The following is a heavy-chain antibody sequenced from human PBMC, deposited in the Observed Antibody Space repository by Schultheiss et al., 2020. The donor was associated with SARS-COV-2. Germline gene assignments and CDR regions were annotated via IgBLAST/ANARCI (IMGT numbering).Heavy chain of an antibody. D-gene: IGHD6-6*01. CDR3: AREREGYSSSSHPFDY. Sequence: GGSLRLSCVVSGFTFDKYGMHWVRQAPGKGLEWVAVMWFDGTNKYYGDSVKGRFTISRDNSKNTLYLQMNSLRAEDTAVYYCAREREGYSSSSHPFDYWGQGTLVTVSS. CDR1: GFTFDKYG. J-gene: IGHJ4*02. CDR2: MWFDGTNK. V-gene: IGHV3-33*01.